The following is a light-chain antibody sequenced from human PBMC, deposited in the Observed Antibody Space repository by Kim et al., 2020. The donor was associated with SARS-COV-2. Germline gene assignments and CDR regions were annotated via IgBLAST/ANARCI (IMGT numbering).Light chain of an antibody. CDR1: SSTIGSNY. J-gene: IGLJ3*02. CDR3: AAWDDSLSGPV. V-gene: IGLV1-47*02. CDR2: SHG. Sequence: GQTFISTCSGGSSTIGSNYEYWYRHLPGTAPKLLIYSHGQRPSGVPDRFSGSKSGTSASLAISGLRYEDEADYYCAAWDDSLSGPVFGGGTQLTVL.